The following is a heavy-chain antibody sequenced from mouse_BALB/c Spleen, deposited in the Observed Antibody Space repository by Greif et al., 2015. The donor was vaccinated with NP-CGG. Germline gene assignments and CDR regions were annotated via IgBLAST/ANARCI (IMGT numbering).Heavy chain of an antibody. J-gene: IGHJ4*01. D-gene: IGHD2-12*01. Sequence: EVQRVESGGGLVQPGGSLRLSCATSGFTFTDYYMSWVRQPPGKALEWLGFIRNKANGYTTEYSASVKGRFTISKDNSQSILYLQMNTLRAEDSATYYCARDGVTGAMDYWGQGTSVTVSS. V-gene: IGHV7-3*02. CDR3: ARDGVTGAMDY. CDR2: IRNKANGYTT. CDR1: GFTFTDYY.